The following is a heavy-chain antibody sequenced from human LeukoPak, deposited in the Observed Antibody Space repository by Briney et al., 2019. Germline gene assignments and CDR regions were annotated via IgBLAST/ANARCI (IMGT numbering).Heavy chain of an antibody. Sequence: KPSETLSLTCTVSGGSISSSSYYWGWIRQPPGKGLEWIGSIYYSGSTYYNPSLKSRVTISVDTSKNQFSLKLSSVTAADTAVYYCASSAPRTPWLVSNVYYFGYWGQGTLVTVSS. CDR2: IYYSGST. D-gene: IGHD6-19*01. CDR3: ASSAPRTPWLVSNVYYFGY. V-gene: IGHV4-39*01. CDR1: GGSISSSSYY. J-gene: IGHJ4*02.